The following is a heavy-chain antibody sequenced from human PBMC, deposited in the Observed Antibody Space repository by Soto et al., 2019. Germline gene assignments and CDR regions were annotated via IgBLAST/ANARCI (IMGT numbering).Heavy chain of an antibody. CDR1: GYTFTGYY. CDR3: HGSVTYSTSQYNFDF. CDR2: IDPDSGGT. Sequence: GASVKLSCKTSGYTFTGYYIHWVRQAPGQGLEWMGWIDPDSGGTNYAQKFQGRVSMTRDTSISTAYMELSRLRSDDTAVFYCHGSVTYSTSQYNFDFWCQGTLVTLSS. J-gene: IGHJ4*02. V-gene: IGHV1-2*02. D-gene: IGHD3-10*01.